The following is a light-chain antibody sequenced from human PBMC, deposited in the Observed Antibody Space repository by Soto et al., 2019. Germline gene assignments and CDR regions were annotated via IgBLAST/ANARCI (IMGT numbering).Light chain of an antibody. V-gene: IGKV1-5*03. J-gene: IGKJ1*01. Sequence: DIQMTQSPSTLSGSVGDRVTITCRASQTISSWLAWYQQKPGKAPKLLIYKASTLKSGVPSRFSGSGSGTEFTLTISSLQPEDFATYYCQQSYSTPQTFGQGTKVDNK. CDR2: KAS. CDR3: QQSYSTPQT. CDR1: QTISSW.